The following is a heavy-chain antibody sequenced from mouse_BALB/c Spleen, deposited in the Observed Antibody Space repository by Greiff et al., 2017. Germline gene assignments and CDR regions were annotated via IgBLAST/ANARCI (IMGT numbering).Heavy chain of an antibody. J-gene: IGHJ4*01. CDR1: GYTFTDYW. D-gene: IGHD1-1*01. CDR2: IDTSDSYT. V-gene: IGHV1-69*01. CDR3: AALYYYGSKGSMDY. Sequence: QVQLQQPGAELVMPGASVKMSCKASGYTFTDYWMHWVKQRPGQGLEWIGAIDTSDSYTSYNQKFKGKATLTVDESSSTAYMQLSSLTSEDSAVYYCAALYYYGSKGSMDYWGQGTSVTVSS.